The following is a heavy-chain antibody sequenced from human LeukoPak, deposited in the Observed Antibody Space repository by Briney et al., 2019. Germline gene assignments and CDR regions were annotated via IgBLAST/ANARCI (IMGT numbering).Heavy chain of an antibody. CDR1: GFTFSNAC. CDR3: STDRPPPDYDTSGYYYNAFDI. Sequence: GGSLRLSCVASGFTFSNACMHWVRQAPGKGLEWIGRFKSKTDGGTTDYAAPVNGRFTISRDDSKNTLYLQMNSLKTEDTAVYYCSTDRPPPDYDTSGYYYNAFDIWGQGTMVTVSS. V-gene: IGHV3-15*01. CDR2: FKSKTDGGTT. J-gene: IGHJ3*02. D-gene: IGHD3-22*01.